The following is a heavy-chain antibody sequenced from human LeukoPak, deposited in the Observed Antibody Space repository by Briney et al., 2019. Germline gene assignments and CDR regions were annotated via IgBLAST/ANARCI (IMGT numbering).Heavy chain of an antibody. CDR3: ARAAWGIEFDY. Sequence: GRSLRLSCAASGFTFSSYAMHWVRQAPGKGLEWVAVISYDGSNKYYADSVKGRFTISRDNSKNTLYLRMNSLRAEDTAVYYCARAAWGIEFDYWGQGTLVTVSS. D-gene: IGHD7-27*01. CDR1: GFTFSSYA. V-gene: IGHV3-30-3*01. CDR2: ISYDGSNK. J-gene: IGHJ4*02.